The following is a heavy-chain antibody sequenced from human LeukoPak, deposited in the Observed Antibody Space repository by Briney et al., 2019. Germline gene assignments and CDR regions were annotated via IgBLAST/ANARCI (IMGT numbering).Heavy chain of an antibody. V-gene: IGHV3-30*13. CDR2: ISNDGRKK. Sequence: GGSLRLSCAVSGFTFRSYGMHWVRQAPGKGLEWVAVISNDGRKKYDADSVKGRFTSSRDNSKNRLYLQMNNLRGDDTAVYYCAKDVTTKCGGDCSPDYWGQGTLVTVSS. CDR3: AKDVTTKCGGDCSPDY. CDR1: GFTFRSYG. J-gene: IGHJ4*02. D-gene: IGHD2-21*02.